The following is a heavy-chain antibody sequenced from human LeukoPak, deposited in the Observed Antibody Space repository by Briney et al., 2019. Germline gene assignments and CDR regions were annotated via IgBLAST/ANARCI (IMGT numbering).Heavy chain of an antibody. D-gene: IGHD3-9*01. Sequence: SETLSLTCTVSGGSISTHYWSWLRQPPGKGLEWIGYIYYSGNTNYNPSLKSRVTISVDTSKNQFSLKLTSVTAADTAVYYCASRNDILTGYVFDFWGQGTLVTVSS. J-gene: IGHJ4*02. CDR1: GGSISTHY. CDR3: ASRNDILTGYVFDF. V-gene: IGHV4-59*08. CDR2: IYYSGNT.